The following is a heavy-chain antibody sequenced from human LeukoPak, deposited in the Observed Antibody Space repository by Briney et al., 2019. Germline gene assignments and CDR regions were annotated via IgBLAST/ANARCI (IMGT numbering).Heavy chain of an antibody. J-gene: IGHJ4*02. Sequence: GGSLGLSCAASGFTFSSNYMSWLRQAPGKGLEWVSVIYSGGSTYYADSVKGRFTISRDNSKNTLYLQMNSLRAEDTAVYYCARGAEYYDFWSGSTLYYFDYWGQGTLVTVSS. CDR3: ARGAEYYDFWSGSTLYYFDY. D-gene: IGHD3-3*01. CDR2: IYSGGST. V-gene: IGHV3-66*02. CDR1: GFTFSSNY.